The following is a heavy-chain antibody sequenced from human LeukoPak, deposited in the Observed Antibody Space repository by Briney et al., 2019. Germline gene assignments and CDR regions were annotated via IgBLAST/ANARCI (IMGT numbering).Heavy chain of an antibody. CDR1: GYTFTGYY. D-gene: IGHD4-17*01. Sequence: ASVKVSCKASGYTFTGYYMHWVRHVPGQGPEWLGLINPSGGTKYAQKFQDRVTMTRDTSTSTIYMELSSLTAEDRAVYYCAREGRTDYGASRSFDIWGQGTMVTVSS. CDR2: INPSGGT. J-gene: IGHJ3*02. V-gene: IGHV1-46*01. CDR3: AREGRTDYGASRSFDI.